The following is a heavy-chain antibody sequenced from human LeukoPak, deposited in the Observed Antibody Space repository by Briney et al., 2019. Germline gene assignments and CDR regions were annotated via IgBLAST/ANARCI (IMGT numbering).Heavy chain of an antibody. D-gene: IGHD3-3*01. V-gene: IGHV3-15*01. CDR2: VKSKTDGGTT. CDR3: TRHDFWSGYDYYYYYYMDV. J-gene: IGHJ6*03. Sequence: GGSLRLSWAASGFTFSNAWISWVRQAPGKGLEWVGRVKSKTDGGTTDYAAPVKGRFTISRDDSKNTLYLQMNSLKNEDTAVYYCTRHDFWSGYDYYYYYYMDVWGKGTTVTVSS. CDR1: GFTFSNAW.